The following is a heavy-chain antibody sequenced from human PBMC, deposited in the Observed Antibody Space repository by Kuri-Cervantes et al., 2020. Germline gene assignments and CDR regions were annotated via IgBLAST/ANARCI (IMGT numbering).Heavy chain of an antibody. Sequence: GGSLRLSCTASGFIFSDYALHWIRQAPGKGLEYVVSVSSSGANTYYADSVTGRFTISRDNAKNSLYLQMNSLRAEDTAVYYCARRGIAAAGTRWFDPWGQGTLVTVSS. CDR3: ARRGIAAAGTRWFDP. CDR1: GFIFSDYA. J-gene: IGHJ5*02. V-gene: IGHV3-64*04. CDR2: VSSSGANT. D-gene: IGHD6-13*01.